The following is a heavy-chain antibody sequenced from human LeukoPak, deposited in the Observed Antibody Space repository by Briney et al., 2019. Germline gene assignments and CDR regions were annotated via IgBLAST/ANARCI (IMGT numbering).Heavy chain of an antibody. CDR2: ISSSSSTI. V-gene: IGHV3-48*01. J-gene: IGHJ4*02. D-gene: IGHD2-2*01. CDR1: GFTFSSFS. CDR3: ARGTYCSSTSCLDY. Sequence: GGSLRLSCAASGFTFSSFSMDWVRQAQGKGREWISYISSSSSTIYYADSVKGRFTISRDNAKNSLYLQMNSLRAEDTAVYYCARGTYCSSTSCLDYWGQGTLVTVSS.